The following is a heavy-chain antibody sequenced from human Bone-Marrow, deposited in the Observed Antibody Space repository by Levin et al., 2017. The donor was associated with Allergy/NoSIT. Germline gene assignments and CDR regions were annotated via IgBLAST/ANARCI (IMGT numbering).Heavy chain of an antibody. CDR1: GYTFTSYD. Sequence: ASVKVSCKASGYTFTSYDINWVRQATGQGLEWMGWMNPNSGNTGYAQKFQGRVTMTRNTSISTAYMELSSLRSEDTAVYYCARADSSRNLAGYYYYGMDVWGQGTTVTVSS. V-gene: IGHV1-8*01. CDR3: ARADSSRNLAGYYYYGMDV. CDR2: MNPNSGNT. D-gene: IGHD6-13*01. J-gene: IGHJ6*02.